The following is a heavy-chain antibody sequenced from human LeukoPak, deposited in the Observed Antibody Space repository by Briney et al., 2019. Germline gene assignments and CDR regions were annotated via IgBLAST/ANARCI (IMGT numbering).Heavy chain of an antibody. CDR1: GCTFTGYY. V-gene: IGHV1-2*02. CDR3: VRDRSLNY. J-gene: IGHJ4*02. Sequence: ASVKVPCKASGCTFTGYYIHWMRQAPGQGLEWMGWVNPNSGVTNYAQNFQGRVTMTRDTSITTAYMELSRLTSDDTAVYYCVRDRSLNYWGQGTLVTVSS. CDR2: VNPNSGVT.